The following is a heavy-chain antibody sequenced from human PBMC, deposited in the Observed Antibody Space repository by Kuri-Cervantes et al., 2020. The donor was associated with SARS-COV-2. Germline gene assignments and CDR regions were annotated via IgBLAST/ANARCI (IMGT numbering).Heavy chain of an antibody. Sequence: GGSLRLSCAASGFTFSSYGMHWVRQAPGKGLEWVAVIWYDGSNKYYADSVKGRFTISRDNSKNTLYLQMNSLRAEDTAVYYCARDGVADYYYYYMDVRGKGTTVTVSS. CDR2: IWYDGSNK. CDR1: GFTFSSYG. CDR3: ARDGVADYYYYYMDV. D-gene: IGHD2-15*01. V-gene: IGHV3-33*01. J-gene: IGHJ6*03.